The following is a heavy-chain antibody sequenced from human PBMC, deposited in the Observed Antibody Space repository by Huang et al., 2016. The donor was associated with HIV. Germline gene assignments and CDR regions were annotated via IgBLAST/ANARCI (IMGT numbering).Heavy chain of an antibody. CDR1: GGSFSGYF. D-gene: IGHD3-16*01. Sequence: QVQLEQWGAGLLKPSETLSLTCAVYGGSFSGYFWNWLRQSPGKGREWIGQINHAGVTDYNPSLKGRATISVDTSKNQFSLKLTSVTAADTAIYYCAREIMISFGGPFDSWGHGNLVTVSS. V-gene: IGHV4-34*02. J-gene: IGHJ5*01. CDR3: AREIMISFGGPFDS. CDR2: INHAGVT.